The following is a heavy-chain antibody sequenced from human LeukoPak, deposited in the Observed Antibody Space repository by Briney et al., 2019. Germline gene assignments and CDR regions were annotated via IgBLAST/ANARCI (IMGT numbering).Heavy chain of an antibody. D-gene: IGHD5/OR15-5a*01. CDR1: GGSISSGGYS. Sequence: PSETLSLTCAVSGGSISSGGYSWSWIRQPPGKGLEWIGYIYHSGSTHYNPSLKSRVTISVDRSKNQFSLKLSSVTAADTAVYYCARVVSSAYGLFDPWGQGTLVTVSS. CDR3: ARVVSSAYGLFDP. CDR2: IYHSGST. V-gene: IGHV4-30-2*01. J-gene: IGHJ5*02.